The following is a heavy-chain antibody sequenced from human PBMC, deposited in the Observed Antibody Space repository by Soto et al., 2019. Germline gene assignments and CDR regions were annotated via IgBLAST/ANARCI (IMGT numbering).Heavy chain of an antibody. J-gene: IGHJ3*01. CDR2: FYYGGTT. Sequence: SETLSLTCTVSGGSVGSSDSWVWIRQPPGKGLEWIGSFYYGGTTYYNPSLKSRVTVSVDTSKNLFSLNLNSVTAADTAIYYCGRRGLILVPLWGQGTMVTVSS. V-gene: IGHV4-39*01. CDR1: GGSVGSSDS. CDR3: GRRGLILVPL. D-gene: IGHD3-22*01.